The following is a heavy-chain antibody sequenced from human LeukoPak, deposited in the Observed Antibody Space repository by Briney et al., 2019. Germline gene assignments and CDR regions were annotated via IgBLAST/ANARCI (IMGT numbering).Heavy chain of an antibody. CDR1: GFTFSSYW. V-gene: IGHV3-7*03. D-gene: IGHD6-6*01. J-gene: IGHJ5*01. CDR2: INHNGNVN. CDR3: VRWSRSLWFDP. Sequence: GGSLRLSCAASGFTFSSYWMNWARQAPGKGLEWVASINHNGNVNYYVDSVKGRFTISRDNAKNSLYLQMNSLRAEDTAVYYCVRWSRSLWFDPWGRGTLVTVSS.